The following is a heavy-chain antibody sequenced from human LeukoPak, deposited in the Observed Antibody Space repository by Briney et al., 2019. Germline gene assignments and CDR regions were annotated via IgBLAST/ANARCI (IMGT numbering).Heavy chain of an antibody. CDR3: ARSGLYYYDSSGYYSSYDY. CDR2: IYNGGST. CDR1: GFTVSSNY. Sequence: GGSLRLSCAASGFTVSSNYMSWVRPAPGKGLEWVSVIYNGGSTYYADSVKGRFTISRDNSKNTLYLQMNSLRAEDTAVYYCARSGLYYYDSSGYYSSYDYWGQGTLVTVSS. J-gene: IGHJ4*02. D-gene: IGHD3-22*01. V-gene: IGHV3-66*01.